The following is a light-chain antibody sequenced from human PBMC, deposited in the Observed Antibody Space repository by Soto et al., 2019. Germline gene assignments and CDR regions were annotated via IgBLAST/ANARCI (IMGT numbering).Light chain of an antibody. CDR2: DTT. CDR3: LLAYSGGRV. CDR1: DGPVTSYHY. Sequence: QAVVTQEPSLTVFPGGTVTLTCGSSDGPVTSYHYPYWYQQRPGQVPRTLIYDTTNRQSWAPARFSGSLVGVKAALTLSGAQPEDEADYYCLLAYSGGRVFGGGTKVTVL. J-gene: IGLJ2*01. V-gene: IGLV7-46*01.